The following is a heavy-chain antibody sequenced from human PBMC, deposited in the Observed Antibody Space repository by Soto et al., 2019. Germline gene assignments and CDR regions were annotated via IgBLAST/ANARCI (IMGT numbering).Heavy chain of an antibody. CDR3: AREGLGGNSYFDY. Sequence: QVQLQESGPGLVKPSQTLSLTCTVSGGSISSGGYYWSWIRQHPGKVLEWIGYIYYSGSTYYNPSLKSRVTISVDTSKNQFSLKLSSVTAADPAVYYCAREGLGGNSYFDYWGQGTLVTVSS. V-gene: IGHV4-31*03. J-gene: IGHJ4*02. CDR1: GGSISSGGYY. D-gene: IGHD2-21*02. CDR2: IYYSGST.